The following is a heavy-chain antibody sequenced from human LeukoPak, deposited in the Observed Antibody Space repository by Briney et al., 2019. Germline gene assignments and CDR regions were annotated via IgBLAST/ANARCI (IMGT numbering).Heavy chain of an antibody. V-gene: IGHV3-33*01. CDR1: GFTFSSYG. J-gene: IGHJ4*02. Sequence: GGSLRLSCAASGFTFSSYGMHWVRQAPGKGLEWVAVIWYDGSNKYYADSAKGRFTISRDNSKNTLYLQMNSLRAEDTAVYYCAREGSSGWTDYWGQGTLVTVSS. CDR2: IWYDGSNK. CDR3: AREGSSGWTDY. D-gene: IGHD6-19*01.